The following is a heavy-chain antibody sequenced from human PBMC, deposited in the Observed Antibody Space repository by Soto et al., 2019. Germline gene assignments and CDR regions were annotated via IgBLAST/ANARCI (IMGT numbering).Heavy chain of an antibody. CDR1: GGSFSGYY. D-gene: IGHD3-10*01. J-gene: IGHJ4*02. V-gene: IGHV4-34*01. CDR2: INHSGST. Sequence: PSETLSLTCAVYGGSFSGYYWSWIRQPPGKGLEWIGEINHSGSTNYNPSLKSRVTISVDTSKNQFSLKLSSVTAADTAVYYCAREFFRTMVRGVSFDYWGQGTLVTVSS. CDR3: AREFFRTMVRGVSFDY.